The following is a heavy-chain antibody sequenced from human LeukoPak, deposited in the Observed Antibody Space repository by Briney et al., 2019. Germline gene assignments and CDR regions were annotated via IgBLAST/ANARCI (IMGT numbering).Heavy chain of an antibody. CDR3: ARVLRPMASQYYFDY. J-gene: IGHJ4*02. Sequence: SETLSLTCTVSGASINTYYWSWIRQPPGKGLEWIGYIYYSGTTSYNPSLKTRVTISIDTSKNQFSLKLSSVTAADRAVYYCARVLRPMASQYYFDYRGQGTLVTVSS. V-gene: IGHV4-59*01. CDR2: IYYSGTT. D-gene: IGHD3-10*01. CDR1: GASINTYY.